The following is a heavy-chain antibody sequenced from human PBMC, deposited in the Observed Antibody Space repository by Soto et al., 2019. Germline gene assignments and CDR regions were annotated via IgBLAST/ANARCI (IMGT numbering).Heavy chain of an antibody. J-gene: IGHJ4*02. V-gene: IGHV3-23*01. CDR1: GFTFSSST. Sequence: GGSLRLSCAASGFTFSSSTMRWVRQAPGKGLEWVSSISGSTGNTYYADSVKGRFTVSRDNSKNTLYLQMNSLRAEDTALYYCAKGICSDGYCYGTDWGQGNLVTVSS. CDR3: AKGICSDGYCYGTD. D-gene: IGHD2-15*01. CDR2: ISGSTGNT.